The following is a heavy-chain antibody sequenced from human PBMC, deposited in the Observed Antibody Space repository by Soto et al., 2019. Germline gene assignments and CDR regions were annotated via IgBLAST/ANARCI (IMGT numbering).Heavy chain of an antibody. CDR2: ISYDGSNK. CDR1: GFTFSSYA. V-gene: IGHV3-30-3*01. Sequence: GGSLRLSCAASGFTFSSYAMHWVRQAPGKGLEWVAVISYDGSNKYYADSVKGRFTISRDNSKNTLYLQMNSLRAEDTAVYYCAREELERDKGYYYYGMDVWGQGTTVTVSS. J-gene: IGHJ6*02. D-gene: IGHD1-1*01. CDR3: AREELERDKGYYYYGMDV.